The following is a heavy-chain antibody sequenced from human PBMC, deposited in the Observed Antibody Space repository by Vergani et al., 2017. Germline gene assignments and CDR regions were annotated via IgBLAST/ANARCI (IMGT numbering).Heavy chain of an antibody. D-gene: IGHD2-15*01. Sequence: QVQLVESGGGVVQPGRSLRLSCAASGFTFSSYGMHWVRQAPGKGTEWVAVISYDGSNQYYADSVKGRFTISRADSKNTLYRQMNSLRAEDTAVYYCAKDGEYCSGGSCYSGVPYYYYGMDVWGQGTTVTVSS. V-gene: IGHV3-30*18. CDR3: AKDGEYCSGGSCYSGVPYYYYGMDV. CDR1: GFTFSSYG. CDR2: ISYDGSNQ. J-gene: IGHJ6*02.